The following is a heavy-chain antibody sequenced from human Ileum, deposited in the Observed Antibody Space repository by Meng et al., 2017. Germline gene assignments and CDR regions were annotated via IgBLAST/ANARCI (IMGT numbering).Heavy chain of an antibody. J-gene: IGHJ4*02. D-gene: IGHD2-8*01. CDR3: ARGANGTRPFDY. CDR2: VCNYGAV. CDR1: GDSISINW. V-gene: IGHV4-4*02. Sequence: GQLEESGPGLVRPSGTLSLTCAVSGDSISINWWHWGRPPPGKGLGLIGVVCNYGAVNYNPSLRSRGTITVDKSKTQLSLKLGSTTAADAAVYYYARGANGTRPFDYWGQGTLVTVSS.